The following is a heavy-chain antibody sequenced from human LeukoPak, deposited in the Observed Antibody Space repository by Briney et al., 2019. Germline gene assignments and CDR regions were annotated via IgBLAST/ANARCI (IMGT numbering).Heavy chain of an antibody. CDR1: RFTFSSYS. CDR2: IKQDGSEK. V-gene: IGHV3-7*01. Sequence: GGSLRLSCAASRFTFSSYSMNWVRQAPGKGLEWVANIKQDGSEKYYVDSVKGRFTISRDNAKNSLYLQMNSLRAEDTAVYYCARDSGTQSLDAFDIWGQGTMVTVSS. J-gene: IGHJ3*02. CDR3: ARDSGTQSLDAFDI.